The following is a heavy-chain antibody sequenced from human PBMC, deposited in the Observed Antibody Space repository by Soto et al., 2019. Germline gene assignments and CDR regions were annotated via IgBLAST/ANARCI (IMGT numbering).Heavy chain of an antibody. CDR2: TYYRSYWYN. V-gene: IGHV6-1*01. CDR1: GDSVSTNSAT. CDR3: VRLIGDSWLDS. Sequence: SQTLSLTCAISGDSVSTNSATWDWIRQSPSRGLEWLGRTYYRSYWYNDYAASVKGRISINPDTSNNQVSLQLKSVTPDDTAVYNCVRLIGDSWLDSWGQGTLVTGSS. D-gene: IGHD2-8*01. J-gene: IGHJ5*01.